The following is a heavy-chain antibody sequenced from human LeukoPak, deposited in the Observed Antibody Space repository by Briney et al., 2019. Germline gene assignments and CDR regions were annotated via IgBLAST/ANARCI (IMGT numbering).Heavy chain of an antibody. CDR3: ARAPLYYGSGSYYRGGFDY. CDR2: MNPNSGNT. D-gene: IGHD3-10*01. Sequence: ASVKVSCKASGYTFTSYDINWVRQATGQGLEWMGWMNPNSGNTGYAQKFQGRVTMTRNTSISTAYMELSSLRSEDTAVYYCARAPLYYGSGSYYRGGFDYWGQGTLVTVSS. CDR1: GYTFTSYD. J-gene: IGHJ4*02. V-gene: IGHV1-8*01.